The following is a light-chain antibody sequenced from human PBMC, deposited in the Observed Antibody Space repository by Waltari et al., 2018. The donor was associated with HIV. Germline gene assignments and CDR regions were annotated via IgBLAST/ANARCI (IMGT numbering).Light chain of an antibody. CDR3: QQYFSPPPLT. Sequence: DIQMTQSPSALSASVGDRVTITCRASQAINNSLAWYQQKPGKAPKLLLHAASRLASGAPSRFIGSRSVTDYALTISSLQPDDFAVYYCQQYFSPPPLTLGGGPTVEIK. V-gene: IGKV1-NL1*01. CDR1: QAINNS. J-gene: IGKJ4*01. CDR2: AAS.